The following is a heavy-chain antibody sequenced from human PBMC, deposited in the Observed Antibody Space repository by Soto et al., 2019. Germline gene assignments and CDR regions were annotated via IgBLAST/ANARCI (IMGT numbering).Heavy chain of an antibody. CDR2: INRDGSTI. CDR3: ARVADCTYSSNFNGRAAFDM. J-gene: IGHJ3*02. CDR1: GFTLSSHW. D-gene: IGHD6-13*01. V-gene: IGHV3-74*01. Sequence: EVQLVESGGGLAQPGGSLRLSCAASGFTLSSHWMQWVRQAPGKGLVWVSRINRDGSTINYDDSVRGRYTISRDNAKNTLSLQMNSLRAEDTAVYYCARVADCTYSSNFNGRAAFDMWGQGTMVNVSS.